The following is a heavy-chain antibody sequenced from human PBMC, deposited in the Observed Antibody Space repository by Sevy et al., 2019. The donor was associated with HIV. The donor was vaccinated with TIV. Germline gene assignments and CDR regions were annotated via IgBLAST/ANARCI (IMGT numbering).Heavy chain of an antibody. CDR1: GFTFSGYA. CDR3: AREGRAYDYIWGTHHSGF. Sequence: GGSLRLSCAASGFTFSGYAMHWVRQAPGKGLEWLAVISYDGSIKYYTDSLKGRLTISRDNTKNPHFLQVNSLRPGDTAVYYCAREGRAYDYIWGTHHSGFRAQGTLVTVSS. D-gene: IGHD3-16*01. J-gene: IGHJ4*02. CDR2: ISYDGSIK. V-gene: IGHV3-30*04.